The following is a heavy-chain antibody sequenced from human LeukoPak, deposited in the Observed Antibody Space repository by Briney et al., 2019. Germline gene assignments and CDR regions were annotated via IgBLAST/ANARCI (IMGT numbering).Heavy chain of an antibody. CDR1: GVSISSSNSY. J-gene: IGHJ4*02. CDR2: IYYSGNT. D-gene: IGHD3/OR15-3a*01. Sequence: SETLSLTCTVSGVSISSSNSYWGWIRQPRGKGLEWIDSIYYSGNTYYNASLKSQVSISIDTFKNQFSLRLTSVTAADTAVYYCARQTGSGLFILPGGQGTLVTVSS. CDR3: ARQTGSGLFILP. V-gene: IGHV4-39*01.